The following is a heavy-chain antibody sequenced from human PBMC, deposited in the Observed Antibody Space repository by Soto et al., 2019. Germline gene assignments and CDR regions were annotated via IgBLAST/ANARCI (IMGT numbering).Heavy chain of an antibody. CDR1: GYTFTSYD. CDR2: ISANNGNT. V-gene: IGHV1-18*01. Sequence: GASVKVSCKASGYTFTSYDINCVRQATGQGLEWMGWISANNGNTNYAQKLQGRVTMTTDTSTSTAYMELRSLRSDDTAVYYCANLARVLEHNWFDPWGQGTLVTV. J-gene: IGHJ5*02. CDR3: ANLARVLEHNWFDP. D-gene: IGHD1-1*01.